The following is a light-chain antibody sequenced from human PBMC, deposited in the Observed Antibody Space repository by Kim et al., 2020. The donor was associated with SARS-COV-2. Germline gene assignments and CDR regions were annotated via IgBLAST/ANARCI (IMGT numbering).Light chain of an antibody. J-gene: IGLJ3*02. Sequence: QSITISCTGTSRDVGGYNYVSWYQQHPGKAPKLMIYDVSNWPSGISNRFSGSKSGNTASLTISGLQAEDEADYYCSSYTSSSTLRVFGGGTQLTVL. V-gene: IGLV2-14*03. CDR1: SRDVGGYNY. CDR3: SSYTSSSTLRV. CDR2: DVS.